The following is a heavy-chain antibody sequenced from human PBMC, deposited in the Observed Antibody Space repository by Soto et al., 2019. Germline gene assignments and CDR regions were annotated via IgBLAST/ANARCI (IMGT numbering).Heavy chain of an antibody. D-gene: IGHD3-10*01. CDR3: ARQRSPEGWFDP. J-gene: IGHJ5*02. CDR2: VTVTGGST. Sequence: GGSLRLSCAASTMSFNTYGVAWVRQAPGKGLEWVSNVTVTGGSTYYADSVKGRFTISRDRSNYTVSLLLNSLRVEDTAIYYCARQRSPEGWFDPWGQGTLVTVSS. CDR1: TMSFNTYG. V-gene: IGHV3-23*01.